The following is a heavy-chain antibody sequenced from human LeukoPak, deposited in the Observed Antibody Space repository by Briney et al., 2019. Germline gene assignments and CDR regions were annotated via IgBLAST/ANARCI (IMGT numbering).Heavy chain of an antibody. CDR2: IYYSGST. J-gene: IGHJ4*02. CDR3: ARDGRWLQDLFDS. CDR1: GGSISSSNW. Sequence: PSETLSLTCAVSGGSISSSNWWSWVRQPPGKGLEWIGEIYYSGSTNNNPSLKSRITISVDKSKNQFSLKLASVTAADTAVYYCARDGRWLQDLFDSWGQGILVTVSS. V-gene: IGHV4-4*02. D-gene: IGHD5-24*01.